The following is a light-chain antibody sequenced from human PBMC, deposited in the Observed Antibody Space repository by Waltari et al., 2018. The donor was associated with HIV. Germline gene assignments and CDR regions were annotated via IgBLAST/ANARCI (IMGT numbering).Light chain of an antibody. CDR3: QQSYTTPFT. J-gene: IGKJ3*01. V-gene: IGKV1-39*01. CDR2: AAS. Sequence: EIQMTQYPSSLSASVRDRVTITCRASQTISRFLNWYQQKQGEAPKLLIYAASSLQSGVPSRFSGSGSGTDFTLTISSLQPADFATYYCQQSYTTPFTFGPGTTVDIK. CDR1: QTISRF.